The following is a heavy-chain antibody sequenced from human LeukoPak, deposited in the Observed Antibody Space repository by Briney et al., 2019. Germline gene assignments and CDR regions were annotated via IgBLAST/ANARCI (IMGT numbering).Heavy chain of an antibody. J-gene: IGHJ5*02. CDR2: IIPIFGTP. D-gene: IGHD3-3*01. V-gene: IGHV1-69*13. CDR3: ARDSTIFALLIGFDP. Sequence: SVRVSCKASGGTFSSDGISWGREAPGQGGERRGGIIPIFGTPKYAQKFQGRVTITADESTSTAYLDLSSLRSEDTAVYYCARDSTIFALLIGFDPWGQGTLVTVSS. CDR1: GGTFSSDG.